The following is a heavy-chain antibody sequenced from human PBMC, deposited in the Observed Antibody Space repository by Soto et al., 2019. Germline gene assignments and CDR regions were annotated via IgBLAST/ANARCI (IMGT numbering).Heavy chain of an antibody. CDR1: GASITSDTW. CDR3: ANDTSGWRDDDY. CDR2: IHDSWGS. D-gene: IGHD6-19*01. J-gene: IGHJ4*02. V-gene: IGHV4-4*02. Sequence: QVQLQESGPGLVKPSGTLSLTCVVSGASITSDTWWTWVRHPPGKGLEWIGEIHDSWGSNCNPSLQSRVILSIDKSKNQFSLQVTAVTAADTAIYYCANDTSGWRDDDYWGQGALVTVSS.